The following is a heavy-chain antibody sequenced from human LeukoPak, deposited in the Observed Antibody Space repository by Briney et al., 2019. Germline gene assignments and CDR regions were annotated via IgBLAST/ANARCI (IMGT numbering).Heavy chain of an antibody. CDR3: ARGRNYYDSSGYSDY. J-gene: IGHJ4*02. D-gene: IGHD3-22*01. V-gene: IGHV4-34*01. CDR1: GGSFSGYY. CDR2: INHSGST. Sequence: PSETLSLTCAVYGGSFSGYYWSWIRQPPGKGLEWLGEINHSGSTNYNPSLKSRVTISVDTSKNQFSLKLSSVTAADTAVYYCARGRNYYDSSGYSDYWGQGTLVTVSS.